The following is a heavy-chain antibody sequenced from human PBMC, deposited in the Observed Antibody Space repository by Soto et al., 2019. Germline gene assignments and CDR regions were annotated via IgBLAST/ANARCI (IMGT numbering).Heavy chain of an antibody. CDR3: ARDDVICDGGLCYGVPSDV. Sequence: EVHLLESGGGLVQPGGSLRLSCAASGFTVSSNYMSWVRQAPGKGLEWVSLIQSGGPTYYADSVQGRFTIARDSSENTLHRQRVSLRAEDTAVYYCARDDVICDGGLCYGVPSDVWGKGTPVTV. D-gene: IGHD2-15*01. CDR2: IQSGGPT. J-gene: IGHJ6*03. V-gene: IGHV3-66*01. CDR1: GFTVSSNY.